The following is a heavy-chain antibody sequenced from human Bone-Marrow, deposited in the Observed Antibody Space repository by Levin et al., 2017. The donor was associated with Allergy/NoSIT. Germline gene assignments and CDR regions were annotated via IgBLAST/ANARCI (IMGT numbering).Heavy chain of an antibody. V-gene: IGHV3-30*18. CDR1: GFTFSSYG. Sequence: GGSLRLSCAASGFTFSSYGMHWVRQAPGKGLEWVAVISYDRSNKYYADSVKGRFTISRDNSKNTLYLQMNSLRAEDTAVYYCAKNTASFAFDIWGQGTMVTVSS. J-gene: IGHJ3*02. CDR3: AKNTASFAFDI. CDR2: ISYDRSNK. D-gene: IGHD5-18*01.